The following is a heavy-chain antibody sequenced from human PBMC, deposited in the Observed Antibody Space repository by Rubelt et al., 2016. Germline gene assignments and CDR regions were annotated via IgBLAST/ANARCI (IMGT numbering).Heavy chain of an antibody. CDR1: GGSFSGYY. CDR2: INHSGST. Sequence: QVQLQQWGAGLLKPSETLSLTCAVYGGSFSGYYWSWIRQPPGKGLEWIGEINHSGSTNYNPSLKSRVTISVDTSKNQFSLRRGSVNAADKAVDHWARGSGADGVVIEAGYWGQGTPVTVSS. V-gene: IGHV4-34*01. D-gene: IGHD3-3*01. CDR3: ARGSGADGVVIEAGY. J-gene: IGHJ4*02.